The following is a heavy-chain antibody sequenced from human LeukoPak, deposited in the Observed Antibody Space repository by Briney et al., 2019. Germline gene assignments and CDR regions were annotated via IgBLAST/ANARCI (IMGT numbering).Heavy chain of an antibody. J-gene: IGHJ4*02. CDR3: ARAYSSSWYVD. CDR2: IYYSGST. V-gene: IGHV4-59*01. CDR1: GGSISSYY. D-gene: IGHD6-13*01. Sequence: PSETLSLTCVVSGGSISSYYWSWIRQPPGKGLEWIGYIYYSGSTNYNPSLKSRVTISVDTSKNQFSLKLSSVTAADTAVYYCARAYSSSWYVDWGQGTLVTVSS.